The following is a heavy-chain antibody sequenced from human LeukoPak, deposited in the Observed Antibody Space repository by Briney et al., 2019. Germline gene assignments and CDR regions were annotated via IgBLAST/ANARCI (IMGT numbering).Heavy chain of an antibody. CDR2: TKPDGSAE. CDR3: ARDGGLHTNFDY. D-gene: IGHD2-15*01. J-gene: IGHJ4*02. Sequence: GGSLRLSCAASGFTFRNYWMGWVCQAPGKGLEWVANTKPDGSAEYYADSVRGRFTASRDNANNLLYLQMNRLRAEDTAVYYCARDGGLHTNFDYWGQGTLLTVSS. CDR1: GFTFRNYW. V-gene: IGHV3-7*01.